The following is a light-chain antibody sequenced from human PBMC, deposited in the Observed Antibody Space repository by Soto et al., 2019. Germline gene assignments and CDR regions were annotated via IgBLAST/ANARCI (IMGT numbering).Light chain of an antibody. CDR3: QQRSNWL. J-gene: IGKJ3*01. V-gene: IGKV3-11*01. CDR1: QSVSSTY. Sequence: EMGMSQSPATLSVSPGERATLHCRASQSVSSTYLAWYQQKPGQAPRLLIYDASNRATGIPARFSGSGSGTDFTLTISSLEPEDFAVYYCQQRSNWLFGPGTKVDIK. CDR2: DAS.